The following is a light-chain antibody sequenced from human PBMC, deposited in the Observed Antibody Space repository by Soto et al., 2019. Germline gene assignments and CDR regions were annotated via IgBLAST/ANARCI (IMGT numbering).Light chain of an antibody. CDR1: QSVSNY. CDR2: DAS. CDR3: QQRSDWPS. Sequence: EVVLTQSPAILSLSPGDRATLSCRASQSVSNYLAWYQQKLGQAPRLLIYDASNRATGIPARFSGSGSGTDFTLTISSLEPEDFAVYYCQQRSDWPSFGQGTKLEIK. J-gene: IGKJ2*01. V-gene: IGKV3-11*01.